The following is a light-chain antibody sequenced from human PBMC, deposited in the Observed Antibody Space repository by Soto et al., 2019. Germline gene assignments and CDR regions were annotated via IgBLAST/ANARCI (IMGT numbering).Light chain of an antibody. J-gene: IGKJ4*01. CDR1: QSISSW. CDR3: QQYKSFSLT. CDR2: KTS. V-gene: IGKV1-5*03. Sequence: DIQMTQSPSTLSASVGDRVTITCRASQSISSWLAWYQQKPGKAPKLLIYKTSNLESGVPSRSSGSGSGTEFSLTISSLQPDDFATYYCQQYKSFSLTFGGGTRVEVK.